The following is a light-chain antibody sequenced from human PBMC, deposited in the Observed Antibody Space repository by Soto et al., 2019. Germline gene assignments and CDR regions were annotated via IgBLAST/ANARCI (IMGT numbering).Light chain of an antibody. Sequence: EIVMTQSQATLSVSPGERVTLSCRASQSVSSSLAWYQQKPGQAPRLLIYGASTRAIGIPARFSGSGSETEFTLTISSLQAEYVEVYYCQQYNNWWTFGKGTKVEIK. CDR3: QQYNNWWT. J-gene: IGKJ1*01. CDR2: GAS. V-gene: IGKV3-15*01. CDR1: QSVSSS.